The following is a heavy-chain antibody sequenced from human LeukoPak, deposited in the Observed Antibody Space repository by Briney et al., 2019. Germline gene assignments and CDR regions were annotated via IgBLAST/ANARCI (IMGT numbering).Heavy chain of an antibody. CDR2: ISVNGDNT. V-gene: IGHV3-23*01. Sequence: GGSLRLSCAASGFTFSSHVMGWVRQAPGKGLEWVSGISVNGDNTYYADSVKGRFTISRDNSKNTLYLQMNSLRAEDTATFYCAKAFGSSWSLFHYWGQGTLVTVSS. J-gene: IGHJ4*02. D-gene: IGHD6-13*01. CDR1: GFTFSSHV. CDR3: AKAFGSSWSLFHY.